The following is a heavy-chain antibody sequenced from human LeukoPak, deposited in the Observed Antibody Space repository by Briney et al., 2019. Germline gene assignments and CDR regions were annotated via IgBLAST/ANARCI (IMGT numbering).Heavy chain of an antibody. CDR3: AKDFGDNSGWYFDY. D-gene: IGHD6-19*01. V-gene: IGHV3-30*18. CDR2: IAHDESQK. CDR1: GFSFSTYV. Sequence: GRSLRLSCAASGFSFSTYVMHWVRQAPAKGLERVAVIAHDESQKYYADSVNGRFTISRHNSNNALYLQMNSLRAGDTAVYYCAKDFGDNSGWYFDYWGQGTLVTVSS. J-gene: IGHJ4*02.